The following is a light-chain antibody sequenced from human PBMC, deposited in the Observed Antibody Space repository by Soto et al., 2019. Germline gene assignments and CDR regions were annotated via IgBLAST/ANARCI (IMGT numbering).Light chain of an antibody. CDR2: WAS. V-gene: IGKV4-1*01. J-gene: IGKJ4*01. CDR1: QTVLQSSNNKNY. Sequence: DIVMTQSPDSLAVSLGERATINCKSSQTVLQSSNNKNYLAWYQQKPGQPPKLLIHWASTRESGVPDRFSGSGSGTDFTLTSSSLQAEDVAVYYWQQYFGVPVTFGGGNKVEIK. CDR3: QQYFGVPVT.